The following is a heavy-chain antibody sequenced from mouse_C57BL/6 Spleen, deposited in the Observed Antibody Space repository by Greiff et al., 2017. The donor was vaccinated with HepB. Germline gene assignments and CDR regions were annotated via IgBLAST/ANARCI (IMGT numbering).Heavy chain of an antibody. J-gene: IGHJ4*01. Sequence: EVQLQQSGPELVKPGASVKISCKASGYTFTDYYMNWVKQSHGKSLEWIGDINPNNGGTSYNQKFKGKATLTVDKSSSTAYMELRSLTSEDSAVYYCARRGLGYYYAMDYWGQGTSVTVPS. CDR1: GYTFTDYY. V-gene: IGHV1-26*01. CDR3: ARRGLGYYYAMDY. CDR2: INPNNGGT.